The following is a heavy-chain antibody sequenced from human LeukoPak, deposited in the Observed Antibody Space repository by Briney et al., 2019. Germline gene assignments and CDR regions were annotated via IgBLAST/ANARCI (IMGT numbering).Heavy chain of an antibody. CDR3: AREEVMGATKPYYFDY. V-gene: IGHV3-21*01. CDR1: GFTFSSYS. D-gene: IGHD1-26*01. Sequence: GGSLRLSCAASGFTFSSYSMNWVRQAPGKGLEWVSSISSSSSYIYYADSVKGRFTISRDNAKNSLYLQMNSLRAEDTAVYYCAREEVMGATKPYYFDYWGQGTLVTVSS. CDR2: ISSSSSYI. J-gene: IGHJ4*02.